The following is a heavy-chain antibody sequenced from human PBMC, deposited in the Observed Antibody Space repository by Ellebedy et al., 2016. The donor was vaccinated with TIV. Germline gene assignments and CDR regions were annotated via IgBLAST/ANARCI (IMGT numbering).Heavy chain of an antibody. CDR3: ARDWSGYFDP. D-gene: IGHD3-3*01. CDR2: IWHDGSKK. V-gene: IGHV3-33*01. CDR1: GFTFSRDG. J-gene: IGHJ5*02. Sequence: GESLKISCAASGFTFSRDGMHWVRQAPGKGLEWVAVIWHDGSKKYYADSVKGRFTISRDNSKNTLYLQMNSLRAEDKAVYYCARDWSGYFDPWGQGTLVTVSS.